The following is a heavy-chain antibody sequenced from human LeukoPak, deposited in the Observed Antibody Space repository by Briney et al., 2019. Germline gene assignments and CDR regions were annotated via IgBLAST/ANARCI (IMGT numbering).Heavy chain of an antibody. J-gene: IGHJ4*02. D-gene: IGHD3-10*01. CDR1: GGTFSSYA. V-gene: IGHV1-69*06. Sequence: SVKVSCKASGGTFSSYAISWVRQAPGQGLEWMGGIIPIFGTANYAQKFQGRVTITADKSTSTACMELSSLRSEDTAVYYCARPHSYYGSGMGYFDYWGQGTLVTVSS. CDR3: ARPHSYYGSGMGYFDY. CDR2: IIPIFGTA.